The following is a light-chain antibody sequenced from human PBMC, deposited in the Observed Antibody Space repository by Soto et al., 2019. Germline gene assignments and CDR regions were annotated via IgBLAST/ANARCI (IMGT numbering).Light chain of an antibody. J-gene: IGKJ4*01. CDR1: QSVSSSY. V-gene: IGKV3D-20*02. CDR2: EAS. Sequence: VLTQSPGTLSLSPGERATLSCRASQSVSSSYLAWYQQKPGQPPRLLIFEASSRATGIPDRFSGSGSGTDFTLTISSLEPEDFAVYYCQQRSNWLLTFGGGTKVEIK. CDR3: QQRSNWLLT.